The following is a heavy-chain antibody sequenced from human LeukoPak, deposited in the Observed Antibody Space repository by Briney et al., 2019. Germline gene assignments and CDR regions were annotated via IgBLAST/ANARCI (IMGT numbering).Heavy chain of an antibody. V-gene: IGHV4-4*07. CDR2: IYSTGST. J-gene: IGHJ4*02. D-gene: IGHD6-19*01. CDR3: ARDRSGWYGQEY. CDR1: GGSIGSYY. Sequence: SETLSLTCTVSGGSIGSYYWSWIRQPAGKGLEWIGRIYSTGSTNYNPSLKSRVTISVDNSKNQFSLKLSSVTAADTAVYYCARDRSGWYGQEYWGQGNLVTVSS.